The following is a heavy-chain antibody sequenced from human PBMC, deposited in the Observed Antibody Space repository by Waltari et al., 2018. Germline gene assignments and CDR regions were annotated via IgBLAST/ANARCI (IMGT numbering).Heavy chain of an antibody. D-gene: IGHD1-26*01. CDR3: ARHDWDGSYDITFDI. J-gene: IGHJ3*02. Sequence: DVQLVQSGAEVNKPRDALKISCTVSGYSFTSYWIVLVRQMPGKGLEWMGIIYPGDSDTRYSPSFQGQVTISAYKSIITAYLQWSSLKASDTAMYYCARHDWDGSYDITFDIWGQGTMVTVSS. CDR1: GYSFTSYW. V-gene: IGHV5-51*01. CDR2: IYPGDSDT.